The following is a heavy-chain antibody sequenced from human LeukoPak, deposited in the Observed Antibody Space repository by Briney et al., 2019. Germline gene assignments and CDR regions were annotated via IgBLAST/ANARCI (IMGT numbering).Heavy chain of an antibody. J-gene: IGHJ6*02. CDR3: VKGDVTTSGYYYGMDV. Sequence: GGSLRLSCAASGFTFSSYGIHWVRQAPGKGLEWVAVISSDGSTKYYADSVKGRFTISRDNFKNTLYLQTNSLRAEDTAVYYCVKGDVTTSGYYYGMDVWGQGTTVTVSS. V-gene: IGHV3-30*18. CDR2: ISSDGSTK. CDR1: GFTFSSYG. D-gene: IGHD4-11*01.